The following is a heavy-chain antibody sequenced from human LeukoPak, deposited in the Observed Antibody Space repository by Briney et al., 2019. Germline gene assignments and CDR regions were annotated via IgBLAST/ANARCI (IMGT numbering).Heavy chain of an antibody. CDR3: ARYGITIVRGGKYYFDS. CDR2: IHYSGTT. V-gene: IGHV4-59*08. CDR1: GGSISGYF. D-gene: IGHD3-10*01. Sequence: KSSETLSLTCTASGGSISGYFWSWFRQPPGKGLEWIGYIHYSGTTNYNPFLNNRLTISVDTSKNQFSLRLSSVTAADTAVYYCARYGITIVRGGKYYFDSWGQGTLVTVSS. J-gene: IGHJ4*02.